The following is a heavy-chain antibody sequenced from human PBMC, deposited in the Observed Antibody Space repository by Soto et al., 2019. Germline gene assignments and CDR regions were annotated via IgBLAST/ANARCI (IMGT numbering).Heavy chain of an antibody. V-gene: IGHV3-23*01. CDR3: TKVRVGIEVDFDY. D-gene: IGHD2-21*01. J-gene: IGHJ4*02. Sequence: GGSLRLSCAVSGFTFSNSAMTWVRQAPAKGLEWVSTIRDSDSGGSTFYGDSVKGRFTIARDDSKNTLYLQMSSLRAEDTAMYYCTKVRVGIEVDFDYWGQGALVTVSS. CDR2: IRDSDSGGST. CDR1: GFTFSNSA.